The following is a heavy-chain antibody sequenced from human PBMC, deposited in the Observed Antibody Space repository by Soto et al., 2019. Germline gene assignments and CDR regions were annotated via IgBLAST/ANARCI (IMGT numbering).Heavy chain of an antibody. CDR3: ARNFYDYVWGSYRYDY. Sequence: SETLSLTCTVSGGSIVGGDYYCVWIRQPPWKGLEWIGNTHYTGSTHYNPSLKSRATNSVDTSKNQFSLKLSSVTAADTAMYYCARNFYDYVWGSYRYDYWGQGALVTVSS. D-gene: IGHD3-16*02. V-gene: IGHV4-30-4*01. CDR2: THYTGST. CDR1: GGSIVGGDYY. J-gene: IGHJ4*02.